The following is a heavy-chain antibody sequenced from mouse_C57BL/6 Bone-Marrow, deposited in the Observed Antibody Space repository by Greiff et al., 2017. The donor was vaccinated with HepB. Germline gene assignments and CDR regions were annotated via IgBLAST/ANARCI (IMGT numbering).Heavy chain of an antibody. CDR1: GFTFSSYA. V-gene: IGHV5-4*01. Sequence: EVQLVESGGGLVKPGGSLKLSCAASGFTFSSYAMSWVRQTPEKRLEWVATISDGGSYTYYPDNVKGRFTISRDNAKNNLYLQMSHLKSEDTAMYYCARGVARDYWGQGTTLTVSS. CDR3: ARGVARDY. J-gene: IGHJ2*01. CDR2: ISDGGSYT. D-gene: IGHD1-1*01.